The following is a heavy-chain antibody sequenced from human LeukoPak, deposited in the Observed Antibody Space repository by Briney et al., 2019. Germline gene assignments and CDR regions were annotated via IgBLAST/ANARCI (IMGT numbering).Heavy chain of an antibody. Sequence: ASVKVSCKASGYTFTSYGISWVRQAPGQGLEWMGWISAYNGNTNYAQKLQGRVTMTTDTSTSTAYMELRSLRSDDTAVYYCARGELVATTYYYYYGMDAWGQGTTVTVSS. CDR1: GYTFTSYG. CDR3: ARGELVATTYYYYYGMDA. V-gene: IGHV1-18*01. CDR2: ISAYNGNT. J-gene: IGHJ6*02. D-gene: IGHD5-12*01.